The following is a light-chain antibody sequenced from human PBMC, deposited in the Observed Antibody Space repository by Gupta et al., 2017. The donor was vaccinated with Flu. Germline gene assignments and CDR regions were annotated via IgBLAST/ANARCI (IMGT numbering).Light chain of an antibody. J-gene: IGLJ2*01. V-gene: IGLV1-40*01. CDR3: QSWDISLQAVI. Sequence: QSGLTQSPSLSGAPGQKVSISCTGTSSNVGAGYDVHWYHQVPGAAPKLVIYNFDNRPSGVPDRFSGSKSGMSASLAIAGLQAEDEGDYYCQSWDISLQAVIFGGGTKL. CDR2: NFD. CDR1: SSNVGAGYD.